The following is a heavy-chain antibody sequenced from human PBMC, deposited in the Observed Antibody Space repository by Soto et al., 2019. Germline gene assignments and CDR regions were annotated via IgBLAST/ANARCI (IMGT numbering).Heavy chain of an antibody. Sequence: PGGSLRLSCAASGFTFSSYAIHWGRQAPGKGLEWVALISFDGNNIFFSDSLKGRFTISRDDSKNTMYLQMNSLRAEDTAVYYCAKNAHYADTSGYYPFDYWGQGSLVTVSS. V-gene: IGHV3-30*18. D-gene: IGHD3-22*01. CDR1: GFTFSSYA. J-gene: IGHJ4*02. CDR2: ISFDGNNI. CDR3: AKNAHYADTSGYYPFDY.